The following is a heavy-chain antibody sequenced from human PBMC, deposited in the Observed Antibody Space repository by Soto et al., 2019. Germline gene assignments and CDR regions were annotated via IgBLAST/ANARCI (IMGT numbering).Heavy chain of an antibody. J-gene: IGHJ4*02. CDR3: ARDFATHCSGSTCYPYAY. V-gene: IGHV3-7*03. Sequence: SLRLSCAASGFTFNTFWMGWVRQSPGKGLEWVANIKHDGSETYYVDSVKGRFTISRDNAKNSLFLQMNTLRTEDTAVYYCARDFATHCSGSTCYPYAYWGQGALVTVSS. CDR2: IKHDGSET. D-gene: IGHD2-15*01. CDR1: GFTFNTFW.